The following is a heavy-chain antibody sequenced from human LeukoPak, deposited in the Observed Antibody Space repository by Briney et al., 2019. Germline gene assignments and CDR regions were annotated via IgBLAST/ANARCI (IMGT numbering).Heavy chain of an antibody. CDR2: IYSSGST. V-gene: IGHV4-39*01. CDR1: GGSISSSNYY. Sequence: PSETLSLTCAVSGGSISSSNYYWGWIRQPPGKGLEWIGTIYSSGSTYYNPSLKSRVTISVDTSKNQFSLKLSSVTAADTAVYYCARGNGNYDFWSGYFGRDYYFDYWGQGTLVTVSS. J-gene: IGHJ4*02. CDR3: ARGNGNYDFWSGYFGRDYYFDY. D-gene: IGHD3-3*01.